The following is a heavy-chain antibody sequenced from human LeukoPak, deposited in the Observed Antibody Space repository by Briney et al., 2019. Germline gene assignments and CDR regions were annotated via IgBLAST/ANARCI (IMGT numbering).Heavy chain of an antibody. V-gene: IGHV3-23*01. CDR1: GFTFSSYA. J-gene: IGHJ4*02. Sequence: GGSLRLSCAASGFTFSSYAMSWVRQAPGKGLEWVSTISNSGSSTYYADSVRGRLTISRDNSKNTLYLQMNSLRAKDTAVYYCAKLTEPDWGQGTLVTVSS. CDR3: AKLTEPD. CDR2: ISNSGSST.